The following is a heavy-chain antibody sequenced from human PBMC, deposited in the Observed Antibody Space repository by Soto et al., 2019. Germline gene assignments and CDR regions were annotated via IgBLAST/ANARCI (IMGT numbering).Heavy chain of an antibody. Sequence: EVQLLESGGGLVQPGGSLRLSCAASGFTFSSHAMSWVRQAPGKGLEWVSAISGSGGSTYYADSVKGRFTISRDNSKNTLYLQMNSLRAEDTAVYYCAKDRSMVRGVIPYYFDYWGQGTLVTVSS. CDR3: AKDRSMVRGVIPYYFDY. D-gene: IGHD3-10*01. V-gene: IGHV3-23*01. J-gene: IGHJ4*02. CDR2: ISGSGGST. CDR1: GFTFSSHA.